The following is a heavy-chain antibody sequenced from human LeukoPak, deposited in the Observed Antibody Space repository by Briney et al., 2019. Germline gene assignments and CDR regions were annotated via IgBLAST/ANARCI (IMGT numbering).Heavy chain of an antibody. J-gene: IGHJ2*01. V-gene: IGHV6-1*01. D-gene: IGHD1-26*01. Sequence: SQTLSLTCSISGDSVSSNSAAWNWIRQSPSRGLEWLGRTYYRSKWYNEYAVSVKSRITINPDTSKNQFSLQLNSVTPEDTAVYYCARGEXELLSHYWYFDLWGRGTLVTVSS. CDR1: GDSVSSNSAA. CDR2: TYYRSKWYN. CDR3: ARGEXELLSHYWYFDL.